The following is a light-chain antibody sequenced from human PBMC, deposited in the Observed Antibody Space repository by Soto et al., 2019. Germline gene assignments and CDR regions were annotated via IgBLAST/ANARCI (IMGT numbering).Light chain of an antibody. CDR3: QQRNSWPPT. J-gene: IGKJ4*01. CDR2: YAS. Sequence: ELVLTQSPATLSLSPGDRATLSCRASQSVGNDLVWYHQKRGQAPRVLIYYASNRATAIPARFSGSGSGTDFTLTISGLEPEDFAFYYCQQRNSWPPTFGGGTRVEIK. CDR1: QSVGND. V-gene: IGKV3-11*01.